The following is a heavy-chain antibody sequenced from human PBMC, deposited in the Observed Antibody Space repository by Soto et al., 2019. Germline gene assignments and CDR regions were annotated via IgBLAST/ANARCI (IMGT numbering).Heavy chain of an antibody. J-gene: IGHJ6*02. CDR1: GGSISSSSYY. V-gene: IGHV4-39*01. D-gene: IGHD2-2*01. CDR3: ASYCSSTSCPPPYYYGMDV. Sequence: SETLSLTCTVAGGSISSSSYYWGWIRQPPGKGLEWIGSIYYSGSTYYNPSLKSRVTISVDTSKNQFSLKLSSVTAADTAVYYCASYCSSTSCPPPYYYGMDVWGQGTTVTVSS. CDR2: IYYSGST.